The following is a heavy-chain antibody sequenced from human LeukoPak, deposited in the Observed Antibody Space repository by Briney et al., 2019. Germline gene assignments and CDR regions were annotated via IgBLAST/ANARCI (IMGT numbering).Heavy chain of an antibody. CDR1: GVSISSNLW. D-gene: IGHD5-24*01. V-gene: IGHV4-4*02. Sequence: SETLSLTCAVSGVSISSNLWWTWVRQPPGKGLEWIAEIHHSGSINYNPSLKSRVTISVDKAKNQFSLNLNSVTAADTAVYYCARAEMATKTWYYYYMDVWGKGTTVTVSS. J-gene: IGHJ6*03. CDR2: IHHSGSI. CDR3: ARAEMATKTWYYYYMDV.